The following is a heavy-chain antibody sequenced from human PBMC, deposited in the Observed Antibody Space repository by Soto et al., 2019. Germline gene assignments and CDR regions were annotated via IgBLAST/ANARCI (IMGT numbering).Heavy chain of an antibody. J-gene: IGHJ4*02. CDR1: GFTFSSYS. CDR3: ARVVSRMTHTINYFYD. D-gene: IGHD3-3*01. CDR2: ISYDGSKK. Sequence: PGGSLRLSCAASGFTFSSYSMHWVRQAPGKGLEWVAVISYDGSKKYYADSVKGRFIISRDNSKNTLYVQMNSLRAEDTAVYYCARVVSRMTHTINYFYDWGQGTLVTVAS. V-gene: IGHV3-30-3*01.